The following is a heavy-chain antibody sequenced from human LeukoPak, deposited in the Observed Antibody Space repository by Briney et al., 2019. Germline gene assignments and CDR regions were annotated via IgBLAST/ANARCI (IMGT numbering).Heavy chain of an antibody. V-gene: IGHV1-18*01. D-gene: IGHD3-10*01. Sequence: ASVKVSCKASGYTFTSYGITCVRQAPGQGLERMGWISAYNGNTNYAQKFQGRVTMTTDTSTNTAYMELRNLRSDDTAVYYCARVPAPLPGSGSYEFDYWGQGTLVTVSS. CDR2: ISAYNGNT. J-gene: IGHJ4*02. CDR1: GYTFTSYG. CDR3: ARVPAPLPGSGSYEFDY.